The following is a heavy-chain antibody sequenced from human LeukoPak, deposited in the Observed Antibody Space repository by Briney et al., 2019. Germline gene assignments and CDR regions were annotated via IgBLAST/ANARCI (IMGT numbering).Heavy chain of an antibody. D-gene: IGHD3-3*01. Sequence: PSETLSLTCTVSGGSITSHYWSWVRQPPGKRLEWIGFVFYIGTTNYNPSLKSRVTISIGSCRNQFSLKLTSVTAADTAGVFFAMGLETVEYWGQGDLVTVSS. CDR2: VFYIGTT. CDR3: AMGLETVEY. CDR1: GGSITSHY. V-gene: IGHV4-59*11. J-gene: IGHJ4*02.